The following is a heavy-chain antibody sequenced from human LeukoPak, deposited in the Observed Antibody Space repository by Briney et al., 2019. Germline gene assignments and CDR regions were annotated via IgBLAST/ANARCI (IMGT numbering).Heavy chain of an antibody. V-gene: IGHV3-23*01. CDR1: GFTFSNYA. CDR3: AKFGIVGATIGFDY. D-gene: IGHD1-26*01. J-gene: IGHJ4*02. Sequence: GGSLRLSCAASGFTFSNYAMNWVRQAPGKGLEWVSAISGSGSNTYYADSVKGRFSISRDSSKNIVYLQMNTLRAEDTAIYYCAKFGIVGATIGFDYWGQGTLVTVSS. CDR2: ISGSGSNT.